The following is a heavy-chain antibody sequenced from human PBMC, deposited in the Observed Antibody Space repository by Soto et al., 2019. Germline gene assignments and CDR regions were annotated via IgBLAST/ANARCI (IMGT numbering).Heavy chain of an antibody. Sequence: QVQLQESGPGLVKPSGTLSLTCAVSGGSFTSINWWPWVRQPPGQGLEWIGEIYRTGSTNYNPSLKGRVTISLDKSENQFSLKVTSLTAAETAVYYCASRDPGTSVDYWGQGTLVTVSS. CDR2: IYRTGST. D-gene: IGHD1-7*01. CDR1: GGSFTSINW. CDR3: ASRDPGTSVDY. J-gene: IGHJ4*02. V-gene: IGHV4-4*02.